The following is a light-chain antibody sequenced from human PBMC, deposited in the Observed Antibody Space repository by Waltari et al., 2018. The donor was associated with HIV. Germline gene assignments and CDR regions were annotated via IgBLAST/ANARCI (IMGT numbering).Light chain of an antibody. J-gene: IGKJ1*01. CDR2: AAS. CDR1: QSISRH. Sequence: DIQMTQSPSSLSASVGDRVTITCRASQSISRHLNWYQQKPGKAPKLLIYAASNLQSGVPSRFSGSGSGTDFTLTVSSLVPEDFATYYCQQSFSSPWTFGQGTKVEIE. V-gene: IGKV1-39*01. CDR3: QQSFSSPWT.